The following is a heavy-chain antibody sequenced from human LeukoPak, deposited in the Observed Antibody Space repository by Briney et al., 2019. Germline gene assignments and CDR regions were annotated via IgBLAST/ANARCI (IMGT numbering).Heavy chain of an antibody. CDR1: GFTFSNYW. D-gene: IGHD3-10*01. CDR3: ARERGSGPGAFDI. CDR2: INTDGSST. J-gene: IGHJ3*02. V-gene: IGHV3-74*01. Sequence: GGSLRLSCAASGFTFSNYWMHWVRQAPGKGLVWVSRINTDGSSTNYADSVKGRFTISRDNAKNTVYLQMNSLRAEDTAVYYCARERGSGPGAFDIWGQGTMVTVSS.